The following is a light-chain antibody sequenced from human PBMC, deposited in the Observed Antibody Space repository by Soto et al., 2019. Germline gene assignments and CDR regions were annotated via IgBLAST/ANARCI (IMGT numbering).Light chain of an antibody. J-gene: IGKJ1*01. V-gene: IGKV3-15*01. Sequence: EIVMTQSPATLSVSPGEKATLSCRASQSVPTNLAWYQQKPGQAPRLLIYAASTRATGIPARFSGSGSGTEFTLTISSLQSEDVAVYHCQQYNDWPWTFGQGTKVEIK. CDR3: QQYNDWPWT. CDR1: QSVPTN. CDR2: AAS.